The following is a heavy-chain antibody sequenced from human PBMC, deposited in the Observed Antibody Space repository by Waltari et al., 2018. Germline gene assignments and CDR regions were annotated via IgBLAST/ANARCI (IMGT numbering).Heavy chain of an antibody. CDR2: INTNSGGT. J-gene: IGHJ4*02. Sequence: QVQLVQSGAEVKKPGDSVKFSCKASGYTFTGYSLPWVAQAPGQGLEWMGRINTNSGGTNYAERFQDRVTMTRDTSIRTAYMELSSLRSDDTAIYYCAREAKEQWLVGTFDYWGQGTLVTVSS. D-gene: IGHD6-19*01. V-gene: IGHV1-2*06. CDR3: AREAKEQWLVGTFDY. CDR1: GYTFTGYS.